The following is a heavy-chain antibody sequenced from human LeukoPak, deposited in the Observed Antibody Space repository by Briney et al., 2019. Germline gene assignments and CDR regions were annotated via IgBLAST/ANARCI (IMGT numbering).Heavy chain of an antibody. D-gene: IGHD3-22*01. V-gene: IGHV3-9*01. CDR2: LSWNSANL. CDR3: VRAPIYYDRAFEI. CDR1: GFNFYDYA. Sequence: GGSLRLSCATSGFNFYDYAMHWVRQAPGKGLEWVSGLSWNSANLDYADSVKGRFTISRDNAKNFLFLEMKSLRVEDTALYYCVRAPIYYDRAFEIWGQGTMVTVSS. J-gene: IGHJ3*02.